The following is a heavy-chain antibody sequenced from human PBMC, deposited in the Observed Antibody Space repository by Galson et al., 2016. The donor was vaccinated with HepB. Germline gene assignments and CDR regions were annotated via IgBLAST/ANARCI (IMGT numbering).Heavy chain of an antibody. J-gene: IGHJ4*02. CDR2: INHRGST. CDR3: ARIRVYGSAWSRGRVDY. CDR1: GGSFSDFH. Sequence: SETLSLTCAVYGGSFSDFHWTWIRQPPGKGLEWIGEINHRGSTDYNPSLKSRVTLSVDTSKNQFSLKLSSVTAADTALYYCARIRVYGSAWSRGRVDYWGQGTLVTVSS. V-gene: IGHV4-34*01. D-gene: IGHD6-19*01.